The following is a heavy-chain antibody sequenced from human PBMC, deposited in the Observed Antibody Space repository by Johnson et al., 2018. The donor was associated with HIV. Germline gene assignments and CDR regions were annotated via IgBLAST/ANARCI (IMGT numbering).Heavy chain of an antibody. J-gene: IGHJ3*02. Sequence: QVQLVESGGGVVQPGRSLRLSCAASGFTFSSYGMHWVRQAPGKGLEWVAVISYDGSNKYYADSVKGRFTISRDNSKNTLFLQMSSLRTEETAVYYCGRSRVDMVVVAGAFDIWGQGTMVTVSS. D-gene: IGHD2-15*01. CDR2: ISYDGSNK. CDR3: GRSRVDMVVVAGAFDI. CDR1: GFTFSSYG. V-gene: IGHV3-30*03.